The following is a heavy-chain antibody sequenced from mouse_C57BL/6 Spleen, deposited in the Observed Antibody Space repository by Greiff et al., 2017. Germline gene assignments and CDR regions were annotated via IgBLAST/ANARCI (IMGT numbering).Heavy chain of an antibody. V-gene: IGHV5-9*01. D-gene: IGHD2-3*01. J-gene: IGHJ3*01. Sequence: EVMLVESGGGLVKPGGSLKLSCAASGFTFSSYTMSWVRQTPEKRLEWVATISGGGGNTYYPDSVKGRFTISRDNAKNTLYLQMSSLRSEDTALYYCARHDGYYSFAYWGQGTLVTVSA. CDR3: ARHDGYYSFAY. CDR2: ISGGGGNT. CDR1: GFTFSSYT.